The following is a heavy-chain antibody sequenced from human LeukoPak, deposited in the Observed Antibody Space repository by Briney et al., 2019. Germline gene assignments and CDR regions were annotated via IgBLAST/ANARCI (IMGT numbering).Heavy chain of an antibody. CDR2: IYSGGST. CDR3: AKVQAHSIAARPVDY. Sequence: GGSLRLSCAASGFTVSSNYMSWVRQAPGKGLEWVSVIYSGGSTYYADSVKGRFTISRDNSKNTLYLQMNSLRAEDTAVYYCAKVQAHSIAARPVDYWGQGTLVTVSS. J-gene: IGHJ4*02. CDR1: GFTVSSNY. V-gene: IGHV3-53*01. D-gene: IGHD6-6*01.